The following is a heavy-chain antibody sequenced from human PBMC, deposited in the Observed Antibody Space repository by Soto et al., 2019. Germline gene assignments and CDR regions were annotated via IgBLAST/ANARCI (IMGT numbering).Heavy chain of an antibody. CDR1: GFTFSSYG. V-gene: IGHV3-30*18. J-gene: IGHJ6*02. CDR2: ISYDGSNK. D-gene: IGHD6-19*01. CDR3: AKDPRSSGGLYYYYGMDV. Sequence: PGGSLRLSCAASGFTFSSYGMHWVRQAPGKGLEWVAVISYDGSNKYYADSVKGRFTISRDNSKNTLYLQMNSLRAEDTAVYYCAKDPRSSGGLYYYYGMDVWGQGTTVTVSS.